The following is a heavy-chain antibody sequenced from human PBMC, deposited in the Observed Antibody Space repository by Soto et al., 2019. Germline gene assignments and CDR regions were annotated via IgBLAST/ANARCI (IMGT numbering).Heavy chain of an antibody. Sequence: SQTLSLTCAISGDSVSSNSAAWNWIRQSPSRGLEWLGRTYYRSQWYNDYAVSVKSRITINPDTSKNQFSLQLNSVTPEDTAVYYCARAAEHSSSSGFDDSGQGTLVTVSS. CDR1: GDSVSSNSAA. D-gene: IGHD6-6*01. V-gene: IGHV6-1*01. CDR2: TYYRSQWYN. CDR3: ARAAEHSSSSGFDD. J-gene: IGHJ4*02.